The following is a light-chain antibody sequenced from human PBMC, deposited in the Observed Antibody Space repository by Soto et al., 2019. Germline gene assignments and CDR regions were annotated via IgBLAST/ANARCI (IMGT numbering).Light chain of an antibody. J-gene: IGKJ1*01. V-gene: IGKV1-5*01. CDR3: QEYNSYTWT. CDR2: DAS. Sequence: EIPMTQSPFAPSASVVDRVTLTCRASQSIRNWLAWYQQKPGKVPKLLIYDASSLASGVPSRFSGSGSGTEFTLTISSLQPDDFASFYCQEYNSYTWTFGQGTKVDIK. CDR1: QSIRNW.